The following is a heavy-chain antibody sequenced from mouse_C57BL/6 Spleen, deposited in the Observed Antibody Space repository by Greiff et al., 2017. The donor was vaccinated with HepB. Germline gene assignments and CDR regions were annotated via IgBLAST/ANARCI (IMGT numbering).Heavy chain of an antibody. J-gene: IGHJ4*01. Sequence: VQLQQSGAELVRPGASVKLSCTASGFNIKDDYMHWVKQRPEQGLEWIGWIDPENGDTEYASKFQGKATITADTSSNTAYLQLSSLTSEDTAVYYCTTLDDYEGYYAMDYWGQGTSVTVSS. CDR2: IDPENGDT. CDR1: GFNIKDDY. V-gene: IGHV14-4*01. D-gene: IGHD2-4*01. CDR3: TTLDDYEGYYAMDY.